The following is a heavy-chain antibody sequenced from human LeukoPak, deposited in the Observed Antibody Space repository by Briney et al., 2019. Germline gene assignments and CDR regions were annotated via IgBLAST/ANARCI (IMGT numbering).Heavy chain of an antibody. D-gene: IGHD2-21*01. J-gene: IGHJ5*02. Sequence: ASVKVSCKASGYTFTSYDINWVRQAPGQGLEWMGWISAYNGNTNYAQKLQGRVTMTTDTSTSTAYMELRSLRSDDKAVYYCARDGYCGGDCSPLNTWFAPGGQGTLATVSS. CDR1: GYTFTSYD. CDR2: ISAYNGNT. V-gene: IGHV1-18*01. CDR3: ARDGYCGGDCSPLNTWFAP.